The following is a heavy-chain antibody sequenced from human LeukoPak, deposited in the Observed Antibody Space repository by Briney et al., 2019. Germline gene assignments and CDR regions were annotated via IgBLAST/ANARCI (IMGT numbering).Heavy chain of an antibody. D-gene: IGHD3-22*01. CDR3: VRSRLDGYDSGGYLYYFDY. CDR2: INPNADIT. CDR1: GYTFTGYC. J-gene: IGHJ4*02. Sequence: GASVNVSCTASGYTFTGYCVRWVRQAPGQGLEWIGRINPNADITTYAQKFQGRVTVTRDTSINTAYMELSSLRSGDTAVYYCVRSRLDGYDSGGYLYYFDYWGQGTLVTVSS. V-gene: IGHV1-2*06.